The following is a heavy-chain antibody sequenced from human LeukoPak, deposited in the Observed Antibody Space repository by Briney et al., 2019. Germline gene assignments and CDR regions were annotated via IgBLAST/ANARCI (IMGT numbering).Heavy chain of an antibody. Sequence: SETLSLTCTVSGGSISSYYWSWIRQPPGKGLEWIGYIYYSGGTNYNPSLKSRGTISLDRSKNQSSLQLSSVTAEDPALYYCARRRYNSYGMDVWGQGPTVTVSS. CDR2: IYYSGGT. CDR3: ARRRYNSYGMDV. CDR1: GGSISSYY. V-gene: IGHV4-59*08. J-gene: IGHJ6*02.